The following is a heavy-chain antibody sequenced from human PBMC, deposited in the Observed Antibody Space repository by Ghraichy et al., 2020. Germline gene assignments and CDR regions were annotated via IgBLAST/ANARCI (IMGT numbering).Heavy chain of an antibody. V-gene: IGHV1-18*01. CDR3: AREPLYSSSSGPLDY. CDR1: GYGFDNYG. Sequence: ASVKVSCKASGYGFDNYGFSWVRQAPGQGLEWMGWINPYNGNTNYAQKLQGRVTMTTDTSTSTAYMELRSLRSDDTAVYYCAREPLYSSSSGPLDYWGQGTLVTVSS. D-gene: IGHD6-6*01. CDR2: INPYNGNT. J-gene: IGHJ4*02.